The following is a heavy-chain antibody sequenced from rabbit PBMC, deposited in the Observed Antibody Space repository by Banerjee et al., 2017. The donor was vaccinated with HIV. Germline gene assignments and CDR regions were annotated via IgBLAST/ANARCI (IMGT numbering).Heavy chain of an antibody. V-gene: IGHV1S45*01. CDR3: ARDRGDWGADL. J-gene: IGHJ4*01. Sequence: QEQVEESGGDLVKPEGSLTLTCTASGFSFSNIYYMCWVRQAPGKGLEWIGCINTGSRNAYYASWVISRFTISKTSSTTVALHMTSLTAADTATYFCARDRGDWGADLWGPGTLVTVS. D-gene: IGHD4-1*01. CDR1: GFSFSNIYY. CDR2: INTGSRNA.